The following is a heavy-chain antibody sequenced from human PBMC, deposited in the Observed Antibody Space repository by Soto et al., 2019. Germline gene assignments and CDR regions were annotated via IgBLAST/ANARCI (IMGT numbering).Heavy chain of an antibody. D-gene: IGHD1-7*01. V-gene: IGHV3-23*01. Sequence: PGGSLRLSCATSGLTFSNYAMSWVRQAPGGGLEWVSSMSGSSSTTYYADSVRGRFTISRARSKNTLYLQMSSLRAEDTALYYCAKNQERELPRVIDFWGQGTLVTVSS. J-gene: IGHJ4*02. CDR3: AKNQERELPRVIDF. CDR1: GLTFSNYA. CDR2: MSGSSSTT.